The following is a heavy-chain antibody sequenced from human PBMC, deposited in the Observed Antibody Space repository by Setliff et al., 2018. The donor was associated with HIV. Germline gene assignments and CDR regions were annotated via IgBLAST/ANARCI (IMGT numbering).Heavy chain of an antibody. CDR3: WSGYTSGR. V-gene: IGHV3-7*01. J-gene: IGHJ4*02. CDR2: ISNDGGRE. D-gene: IGHD6-19*01. CDR1: GFTFNNAW. Sequence: GGSLRLSCAASGFTFNNAWMAWIRQAPGRGLEWAAIISNDGGREYYVDSVKGRFTISRDNAKSSLYLQMDSLRVEDTSVYYCWSGYTSGRWGQGTLVTVSS.